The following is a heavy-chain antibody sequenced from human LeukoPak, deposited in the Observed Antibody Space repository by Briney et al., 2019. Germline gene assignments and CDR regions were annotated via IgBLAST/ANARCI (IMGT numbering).Heavy chain of an antibody. CDR3: ARDPEYSSSGDY. Sequence: PGRSLRLSCAASGFTFSSYAMHWVRQAPGKGLEWVAVISYDGSNKYYADSVKGRFTISRDSSKNTLYLQMNSLRAEDTAVYYCARDPEYSSSGDYWGQGTLVTVSS. V-gene: IGHV3-30-3*01. D-gene: IGHD6-6*01. CDR1: GFTFSSYA. J-gene: IGHJ4*02. CDR2: ISYDGSNK.